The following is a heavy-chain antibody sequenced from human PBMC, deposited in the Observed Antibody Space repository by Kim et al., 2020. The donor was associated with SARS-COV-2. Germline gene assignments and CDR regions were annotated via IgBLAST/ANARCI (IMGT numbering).Heavy chain of an antibody. CDR1: GYTLRDFS. D-gene: IGHD3-22*01. Sequence: GGSLRLSCKFSGYTLRDFSIHWVRRPPGKGLEWMGGPHPDSGESMSAQIFQGRITMTEDTSTDTASMELTSLRSDDTAMYYCVTVEYFYDRSGNYIDRWGRGTLVTVSS. CDR3: VTVEYFYDRSGNYIDR. J-gene: IGHJ1*01. CDR2: PHPDSGES. V-gene: IGHV1-24*01.